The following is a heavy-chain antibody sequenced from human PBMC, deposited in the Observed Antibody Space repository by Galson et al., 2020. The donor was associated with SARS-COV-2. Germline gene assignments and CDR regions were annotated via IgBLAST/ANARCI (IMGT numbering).Heavy chain of an antibody. CDR2: IYREGSST. V-gene: IGHV3-74*01. Sequence: ALHGESLKISCAASGFTFSSYWMHWVRQAPGKGLVCVSHIYREGSSTSYADSVKGRFTISGDNAKNTLYLQMNSLRAEDTAVYYCARGDMGNDYFDYWGQGTLVTVSS. CDR3: ARGDMGNDYFDY. J-gene: IGHJ4*02. CDR1: GFTFSSYW. D-gene: IGHD7-27*01.